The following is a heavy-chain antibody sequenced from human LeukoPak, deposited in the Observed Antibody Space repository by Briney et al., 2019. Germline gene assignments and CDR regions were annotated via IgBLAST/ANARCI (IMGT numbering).Heavy chain of an antibody. J-gene: IGHJ4*02. CDR3: ARSAIIVVVTTLDY. Sequence: GRSLRLSCAASGFTFSSYAMHWVRQAPGKGLEWVAVISYDGSNKYYADSVKGRFTISRDNSKNTLYLQMNSLRAEDTAVYYCARSAIIVVVTTLDYWGQGTLFTVSS. CDR1: GFTFSSYA. D-gene: IGHD3-22*01. V-gene: IGHV3-30-3*01. CDR2: ISYDGSNK.